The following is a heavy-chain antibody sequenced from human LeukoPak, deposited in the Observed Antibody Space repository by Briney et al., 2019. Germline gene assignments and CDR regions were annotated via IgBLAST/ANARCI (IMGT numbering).Heavy chain of an antibody. J-gene: IGHJ5*02. Sequence: ASVKVSCKASGYTFTSYGISWVRQAPGQGLEWMGWISAYNGNTNYAQKLQGRVTMTTDTSTSTAYMELRSLRSDDTAVYYCARNSDYGDYEGDWFDLWGQGTLVTVSS. CDR2: ISAYNGNT. CDR1: GYTFTSYG. D-gene: IGHD4-17*01. CDR3: ARNSDYGDYEGDWFDL. V-gene: IGHV1-18*01.